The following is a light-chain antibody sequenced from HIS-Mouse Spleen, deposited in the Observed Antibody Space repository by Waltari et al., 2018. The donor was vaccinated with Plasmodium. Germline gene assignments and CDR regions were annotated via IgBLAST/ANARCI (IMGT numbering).Light chain of an antibody. V-gene: IGLV3-10*01. Sequence: SYELPQPPSVSVSPGHTARIPCSGDALPKKYAYWYPQKSGRDPVLVIYEDSKRPSGIPERFSGSSSGTMATLTISGAQVEDEADYYCYSTDSSGNHRVFGGGTKLTVL. CDR3: YSTDSSGNHRV. CDR1: ALPKKY. J-gene: IGLJ3*02. CDR2: EDS.